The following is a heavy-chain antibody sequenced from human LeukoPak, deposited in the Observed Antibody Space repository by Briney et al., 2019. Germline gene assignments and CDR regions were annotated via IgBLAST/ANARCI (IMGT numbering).Heavy chain of an antibody. CDR2: ISGSGGST. D-gene: IGHD1-26*01. V-gene: IGHV3-23*01. CDR3: AKGGYSGSCYGGFDY. Sequence: ISGSGGSTYYADSVKGRFTISRDKSKNTLYLQMNSLRAEDTAVYYCAKGGYSGSCYGGFDYWGQGTLVTVSS. J-gene: IGHJ4*02.